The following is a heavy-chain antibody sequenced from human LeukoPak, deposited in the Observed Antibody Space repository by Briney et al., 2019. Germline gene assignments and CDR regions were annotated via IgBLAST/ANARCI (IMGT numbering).Heavy chain of an antibody. J-gene: IGHJ4*02. V-gene: IGHV4-30-4*08. CDR2: IYYSGST. Sequence: SETLPLNCTVSDGSISSDDYYWSWIRQPPGKGLEWMGYIYYSGSTYYNPSLKSRVTISVDTSKNQFSLKLSSVTAADTAVYYCARDTSRITGTGSGYFDYWGPGTLVTVSS. CDR1: DGSISSDDYY. D-gene: IGHD1/OR15-1a*01. CDR3: ARDTSRITGTGSGYFDY.